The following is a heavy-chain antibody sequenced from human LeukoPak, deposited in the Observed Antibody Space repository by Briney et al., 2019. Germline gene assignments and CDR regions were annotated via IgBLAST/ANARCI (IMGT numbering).Heavy chain of an antibody. V-gene: IGHV4-34*01. CDR1: GGSFSGYY. CDR3: ARRRPIVGAMDAFDI. D-gene: IGHD1-26*01. Sequence: PSETLSLTCAVYGGSFSGYYWSWIRQPPGKGLEWIGEINHSGSTYYNPSLKSRVTISVDTSKNQFSLKLSSVTAADTAVYYCARRRPIVGAMDAFDIWGQGTMVTVSS. J-gene: IGHJ3*02. CDR2: INHSGST.